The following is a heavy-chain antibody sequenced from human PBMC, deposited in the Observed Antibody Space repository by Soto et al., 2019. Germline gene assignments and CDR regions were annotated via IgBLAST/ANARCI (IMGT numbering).Heavy chain of an antibody. V-gene: IGHV3-23*01. D-gene: IGHD6-6*01. CDR1: GFTFSSYA. Sequence: GGSLRLSCAASGFTFSSYAMSWVRQAPGKGLEWVSAISGSGGSTYYADSVKGRFTISRDNSKTTLYLQMNSLRAEDTAVYYCAKDQIEYSSSSAGYYFDYWDQGTLVTVSS. J-gene: IGHJ4*02. CDR3: AKDQIEYSSSSAGYYFDY. CDR2: ISGSGGST.